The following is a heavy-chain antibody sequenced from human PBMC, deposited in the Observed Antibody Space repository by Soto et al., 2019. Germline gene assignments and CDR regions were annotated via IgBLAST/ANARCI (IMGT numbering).Heavy chain of an antibody. Sequence: QVQLVQSGAEVKKPGSSVKVSCKASGGTFSSYAISWVRQAPGQRLEWMGGIIPIFGTANYAQKFQGRVTITADEATSTAYMELSSLRSEDTAVSYCAGASVGYSYGYVNDYWGQGTLVTVSS. J-gene: IGHJ4*02. CDR3: AGASVGYSYGYVNDY. D-gene: IGHD5-18*01. V-gene: IGHV1-69*12. CDR2: IIPIFGTA. CDR1: GGTFSSYA.